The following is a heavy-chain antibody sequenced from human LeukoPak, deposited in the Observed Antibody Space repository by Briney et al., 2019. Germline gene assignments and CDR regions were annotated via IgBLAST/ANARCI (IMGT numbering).Heavy chain of an antibody. Sequence: GASVKVSCKASGYTFTSYDINWVRQATGQGLEWIGWTNPNSGNTGYAQKFQGRVTMTRNTSISTAYMELSSLRSEDTAVYYCARGSGVYSSGWYDWFDPWGQGTLVTVSS. CDR3: ARGSGVYSSGWYDWFDP. D-gene: IGHD6-19*01. CDR1: GYTFTSYD. CDR2: TNPNSGNT. J-gene: IGHJ5*02. V-gene: IGHV1-8*01.